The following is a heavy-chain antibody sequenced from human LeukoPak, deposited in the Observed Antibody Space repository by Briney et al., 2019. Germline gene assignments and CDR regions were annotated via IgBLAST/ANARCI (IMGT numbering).Heavy chain of an antibody. D-gene: IGHD2-15*01. CDR3: AREVGTAATRWFDP. CDR1: GFTFSSYA. CDR2: ISYDGSNK. V-gene: IGHV3-30-3*01. J-gene: IGHJ5*02. Sequence: GGSLRLSCAASGFTFSSYAMHWVRQAPGKGLEWVAVISYDGSNKYYADSVRGRFTISRDNSKNTLYLQMNSLRAEDTAVYYCAREVGTAATRWFDPWGQGTLVTVSS.